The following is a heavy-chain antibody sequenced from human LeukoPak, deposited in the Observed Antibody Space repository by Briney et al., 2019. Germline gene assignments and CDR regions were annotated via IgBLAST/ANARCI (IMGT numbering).Heavy chain of an antibody. V-gene: IGHV3-21*01. CDR1: GSTVSSNY. CDR3: ARDKGLFDY. J-gene: IGHJ4*02. CDR2: ISSSSSYI. Sequence: GGSLRLSCAASGSTVSSNYMSWVRQAPGKGLEWVSSISSSSSYIYYADSVKGRFTISRDNAKNSLYLQMNSLRAEDTAVYYCARDKGLFDYWGQGTLVTVSS.